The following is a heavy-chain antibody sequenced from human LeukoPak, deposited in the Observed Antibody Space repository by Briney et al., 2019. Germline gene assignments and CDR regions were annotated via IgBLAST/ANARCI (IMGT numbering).Heavy chain of an antibody. J-gene: IGHJ4*02. CDR2: ISGSGGST. V-gene: IGHV3-23*01. D-gene: IGHD6-13*01. CDR3: AKVGTEAGIDY. Sequence: GGSLRLSCAASGFTFSDYYMTWIRQAPGKGLEWVSAISGSGGSTYYADSVKGRFTISRDNSKNTLYLQMNSLRAEDTAVYYCAKVGTEAGIDYWGQGTLVTVSS. CDR1: GFTFSDYY.